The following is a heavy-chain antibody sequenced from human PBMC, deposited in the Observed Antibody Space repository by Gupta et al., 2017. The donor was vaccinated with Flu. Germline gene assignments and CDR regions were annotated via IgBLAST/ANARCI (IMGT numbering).Heavy chain of an antibody. V-gene: IGHV3-7*01. Sequence: EEQLVESGGGLVQPGGSLILSCAASAFTFRRYWMDWVRQGPGKGREWVGNIAADDSGKNEADTVKGRFTIYRDDAKDSLYLQMKRLRAEDTAVYYGASNRGWQQFDYWGQGALVTVSS. CDR2: IAADDSGK. CDR1: AFTFRRYW. CDR3: ASNRGWQQFDY. D-gene: IGHD3-10*01. J-gene: IGHJ4*02.